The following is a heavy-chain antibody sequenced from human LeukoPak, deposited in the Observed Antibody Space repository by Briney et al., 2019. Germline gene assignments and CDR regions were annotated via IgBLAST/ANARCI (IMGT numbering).Heavy chain of an antibody. D-gene: IGHD5-18*01. CDR2: ISTSSSYT. V-gene: IGHV3-21*06. CDR1: GFTFSTYS. J-gene: IGHJ4*02. CDR3: ARGGYSYDY. Sequence: GGSLRLSCAASGFTFSTYSMNWVRQAPGKGLEWVSSISTSSSYTYYADSVKGRFTISRDNAKNSLYLQMNSLRAEDTAVYYCARGGYSYDYWGQGTLVTVSS.